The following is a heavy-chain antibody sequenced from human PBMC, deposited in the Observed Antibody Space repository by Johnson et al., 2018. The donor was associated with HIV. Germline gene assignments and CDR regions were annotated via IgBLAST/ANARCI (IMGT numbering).Heavy chain of an antibody. D-gene: IGHD6-19*01. Sequence: VQLVESGGGLVQPGRSLRLSCVASGFTFDDYAMHWVRQAPGKGLEWVSGISWNSGSIGYADSVKGRFTISRDNAKNSLYLQMNSLRVEDTALYYCAREGPGYSSGWYAFDIWGQGTMVTVSS. J-gene: IGHJ3*02. V-gene: IGHV3-9*01. CDR1: GFTFDDYA. CDR3: AREGPGYSSGWYAFDI. CDR2: ISWNSGSI.